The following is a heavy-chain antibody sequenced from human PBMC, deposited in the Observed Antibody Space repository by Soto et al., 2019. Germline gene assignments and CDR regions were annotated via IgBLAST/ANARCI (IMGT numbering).Heavy chain of an antibody. J-gene: IGHJ2*01. Sequence: QVQLVESGGGVVQPGRSPRLSCAASGFTFSSYGMHWVRQAPGKGLEWVAVIWYDGSNKYYADSVKGRFTISRDNSKNTLYLQMNSLRAEDTAVYYCARDSWYFDLWGRGTLVTVSS. CDR2: IWYDGSNK. CDR3: ARDSWYFDL. CDR1: GFTFSSYG. V-gene: IGHV3-33*01.